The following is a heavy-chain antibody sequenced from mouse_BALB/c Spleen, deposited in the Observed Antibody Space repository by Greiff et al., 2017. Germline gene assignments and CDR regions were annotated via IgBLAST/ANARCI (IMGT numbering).Heavy chain of an antibody. CDR2: INPSTGYT. Sequence: QVQLQQSGAELAKPGASVKMSCKASGYTFTSYWMHWVKQRPGQGLEWIGYINPSTGYTEYNQKFKDKATLTADKSSSTAYMQLSSLTSEDSAVYYCARGDRYDGRYFDVWGAGTAVTVSS. CDR1: GYTFTSYW. J-gene: IGHJ1*01. V-gene: IGHV1-7*01. D-gene: IGHD2-14*01. CDR3: ARGDRYDGRYFDV.